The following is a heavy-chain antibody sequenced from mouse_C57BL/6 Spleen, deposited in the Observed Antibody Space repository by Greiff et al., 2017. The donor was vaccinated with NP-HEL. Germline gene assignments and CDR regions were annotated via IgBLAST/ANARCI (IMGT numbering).Heavy chain of an antibody. Sequence: EVQLVESGGGLVKPGGSLKLSCAASGFTFSDYGMHWVRQAPEKGLEWVAYISSGSSTIYYADTVKGRFTISRDNAKNTLFLQMTSLRSEDTAMYYCARVGSIQYFDVWGTGTTVTVSS. CDR3: ARVGSIQYFDV. V-gene: IGHV5-17*01. CDR1: GFTFSDYG. CDR2: ISSGSSTI. D-gene: IGHD1-1*01. J-gene: IGHJ1*03.